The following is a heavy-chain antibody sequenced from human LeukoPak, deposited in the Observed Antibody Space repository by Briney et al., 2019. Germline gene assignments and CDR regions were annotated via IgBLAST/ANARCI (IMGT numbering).Heavy chain of an antibody. CDR3: AKQLDSGNYYPTGDDY. Sequence: GGSLRLSCAASGFTLNSYATSWVRQAPGKGLEWVSAISGRGADTYYADSVKGRLTISRDTSKNTLYLQMNGLRDEDTAVYYCAKQLDSGNYYPTGDDYWGQGTLVTVSS. CDR2: ISGRGADT. V-gene: IGHV3-23*01. D-gene: IGHD3-10*01. CDR1: GFTLNSYA. J-gene: IGHJ4*02.